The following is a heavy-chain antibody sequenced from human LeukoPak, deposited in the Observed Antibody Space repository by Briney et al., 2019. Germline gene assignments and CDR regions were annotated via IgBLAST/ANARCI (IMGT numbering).Heavy chain of an antibody. D-gene: IGHD6-19*01. CDR3: ARLSSGRYGNSP. V-gene: IGHV1-2*06. CDR2: INPNSGST. Sequence: ASVKVSCKASGYTFTGYYMHWVRQAPGQGLEWMGRINPNSGSTNYAQKFQGRVTMTRDTSISTAYMELSRLRSDDTAVYYCARLSSGRYGNSPWGQGTLVTVSS. CDR1: GYTFTGYY. J-gene: IGHJ5*02.